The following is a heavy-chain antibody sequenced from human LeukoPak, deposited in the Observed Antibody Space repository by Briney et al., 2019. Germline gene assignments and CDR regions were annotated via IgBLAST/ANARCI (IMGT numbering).Heavy chain of an antibody. CDR3: ARLVVTTSRKVWRSRGPYWFDP. CDR2: IKQDGSEK. J-gene: IGHJ5*02. CDR1: GFTFSSYW. D-gene: IGHD2-21*02. V-gene: IGHV3-7*01. Sequence: PGGSLRLSCAASGFTFSSYWMSWVRQAPGKGLEWVANIKQDGSEKYYVDSVKGRFTISRDNAKNSLYLQMNSLRAEDTAVYYCARLVVTTSRKVWRSRGPYWFDPWGQGTLVTVSS.